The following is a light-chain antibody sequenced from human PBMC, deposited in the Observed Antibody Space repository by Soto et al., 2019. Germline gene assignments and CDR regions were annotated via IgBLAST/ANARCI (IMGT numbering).Light chain of an antibody. V-gene: IGKV3-11*01. CDR2: DAS. CDR1: QSVGTY. Sequence: EIVLTQSPATLSLSPGERAILSCRASQSVGTYLAWYQQKPGQAPRLLIYDASNRATGIPARFGGSGSGTHYPSTITGLEPEVFAFYYCQHRTNWPGTFGPGTKMDIK. J-gene: IGKJ3*01. CDR3: QHRTNWPGT.